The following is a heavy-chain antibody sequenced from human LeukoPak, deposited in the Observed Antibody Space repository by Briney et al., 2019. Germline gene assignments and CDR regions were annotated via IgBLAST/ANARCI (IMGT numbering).Heavy chain of an antibody. J-gene: IGHJ6*04. V-gene: IGHV3-7*03. Sequence: PGRSLRLSCAASGFTFSSYWMSWVRQAPGKGLEWVANIKQDGSEKYYVDSVKGRFTISRDNAKNSLYLQMNSLRAEDTAVYYCASGLGYCSSTSCYNYYYYGMDVWGKGTTVTVSS. CDR1: GFTFSSYW. D-gene: IGHD2-2*02. CDR3: ASGLGYCSSTSCYNYYYYGMDV. CDR2: IKQDGSEK.